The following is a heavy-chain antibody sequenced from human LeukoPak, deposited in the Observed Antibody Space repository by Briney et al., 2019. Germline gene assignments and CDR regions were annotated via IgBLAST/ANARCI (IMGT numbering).Heavy chain of an antibody. V-gene: IGHV4-59*01. CDR1: CGSISSYY. CDR2: IYYSGST. J-gene: IGHJ6*04. CDR3: ARGEQQLVSLGMDV. Sequence: SETLSLTCTVSCGSISSYYWSWIRQPPGKGLELIGYIYYSGSTNYNPSLKSRVTISVDTSKNQFSLKPSSVNAADTAVYYCARGEQQLVSLGMDVWGKGTTVTVSS. D-gene: IGHD6-13*01.